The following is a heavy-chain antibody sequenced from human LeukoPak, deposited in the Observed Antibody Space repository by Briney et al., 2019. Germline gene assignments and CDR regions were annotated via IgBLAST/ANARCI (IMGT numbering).Heavy chain of an antibody. J-gene: IGHJ2*01. D-gene: IGHD4-17*01. V-gene: IGHV4-39*01. CDR3: ARRDYGNCYFDL. CDR2: IYYSGST. Sequence: WVRQPPGKGLEWIGSIYYSGSTYYNPSLKRRVTISVDTSKNQYSLRLSSVTAADTAVYYCARRDYGNCYFDLWGRGTLVTVSS.